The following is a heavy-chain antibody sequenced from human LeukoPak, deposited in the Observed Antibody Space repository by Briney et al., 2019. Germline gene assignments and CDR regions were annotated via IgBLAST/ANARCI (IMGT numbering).Heavy chain of an antibody. V-gene: IGHV4-30-4*08. J-gene: IGHJ5*02. Sequence: PSXXLSLTCTVSGGSISSGDYYWSWIRQPPGKGLEWIGYIYYSGSTYYNPSLKSRVTISVDTSKNQFSLKLSSVTAADTAVYHCARVWYQLLAGWFDPWGQGTLVTVSS. CDR2: IYYSGST. D-gene: IGHD2-2*01. CDR3: ARVWYQLLAGWFDP. CDR1: GGSISSGDYY.